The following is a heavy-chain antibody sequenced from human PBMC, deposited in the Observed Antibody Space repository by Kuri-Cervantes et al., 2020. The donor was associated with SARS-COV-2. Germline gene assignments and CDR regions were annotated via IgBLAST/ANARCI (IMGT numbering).Heavy chain of an antibody. J-gene: IGHJ4*02. D-gene: IGHD6-19*01. V-gene: IGHV4-31*03. CDR3: ARGMQQWPFDY. CDR2: IYYSGGT. Sequence: LSLPCTVSGGSISRGGYYWSWIRQHPEKGLEWIGYIYYSGGTYYNPSLKSRVSMSVDTSKSQFSLNLSSVTAADTAVYYCARGMQQWPFDYWGQGTLVTDSS. CDR1: GGSISRGGYY.